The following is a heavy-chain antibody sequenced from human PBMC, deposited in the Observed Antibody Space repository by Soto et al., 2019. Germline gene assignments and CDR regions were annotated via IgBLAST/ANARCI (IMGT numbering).Heavy chain of an antibody. CDR2: IYYSGST. Sequence: SETLSLTCTVSGGSISSYYWSWIRQPPGKGLEWIGYIYYSGSTNYNPSLKSRVTISVDTSKNQFSLKLSSVTAADTAVYYCARASGSGSYYNAFTFGFDPWGQGTLVAVSS. CDR3: ARASGSGSYYNAFTFGFDP. V-gene: IGHV4-59*01. D-gene: IGHD3-10*01. J-gene: IGHJ5*02. CDR1: GGSISSYY.